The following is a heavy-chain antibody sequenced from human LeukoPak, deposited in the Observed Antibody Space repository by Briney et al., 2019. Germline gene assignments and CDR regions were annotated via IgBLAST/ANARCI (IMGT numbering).Heavy chain of an antibody. CDR2: ISAYNGNT. CDR3: ARSPNDYDFWSGYYNPYYYGMDV. CDR1: GGTFSSYA. Sequence: ASVKVSCKASGGTFSSYAITWVRQAPRQGLEWMGWISAYNGNTNYAQKLQGRVTMTTDTSTSTAYMELRSLRSDDTAVYYCARSPNDYDFWSGYYNPYYYGMDVWGQGTTVTVSS. J-gene: IGHJ6*02. D-gene: IGHD3-3*01. V-gene: IGHV1-18*01.